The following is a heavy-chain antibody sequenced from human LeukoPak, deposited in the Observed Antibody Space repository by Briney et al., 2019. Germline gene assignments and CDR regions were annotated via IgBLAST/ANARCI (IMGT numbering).Heavy chain of an antibody. J-gene: IGHJ4*02. D-gene: IGHD6-19*01. CDR1: GGSFSGYY. Sequence: SETLSLTCAVYGGSFSGYYWSWIRQPPGKGLEWIGEINHSGSTNYNPSPKSRVTISVDTSKNQFSLKLSSVTAADTAVYYCARGGGSGWYVDYWGQGTLVTVSS. V-gene: IGHV4-34*01. CDR2: INHSGST. CDR3: ARGGGSGWYVDY.